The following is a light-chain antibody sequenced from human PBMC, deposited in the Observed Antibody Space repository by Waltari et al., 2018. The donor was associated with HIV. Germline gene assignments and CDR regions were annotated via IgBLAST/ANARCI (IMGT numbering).Light chain of an antibody. J-gene: IGKJ4*01. CDR1: ESVNSN. Sequence: EIVMTQSPATLSVSPGTRATLSGRASESVNSNLAWYQHKPVQAPRLLIYGTSTRAAGLPARFSVSGSGTEFTLTITSLQSEDFAVYYCLHYNNWPPRLTFGGGTKVEIK. CDR3: LHYNNWPPRLT. CDR2: GTS. V-gene: IGKV3-15*01.